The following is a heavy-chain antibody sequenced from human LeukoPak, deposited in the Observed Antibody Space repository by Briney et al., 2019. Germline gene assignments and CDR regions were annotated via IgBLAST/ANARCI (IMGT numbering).Heavy chain of an antibody. CDR1: GGSISSYY. CDR3: ARDREDTAMVTWFDP. CDR2: IYTSGST. V-gene: IGHV4-4*07. Sequence: ASETLSLTCTVSGGSISSYYWSWIRQPAGKGLEWIGRIYTSGSTNYNPSLKSRVTMSVDTSKNQFSLKLSSVTAADTAVYYCARDREDTAMVTWFDPWGQGTLVTVSS. J-gene: IGHJ5*02. D-gene: IGHD5-18*01.